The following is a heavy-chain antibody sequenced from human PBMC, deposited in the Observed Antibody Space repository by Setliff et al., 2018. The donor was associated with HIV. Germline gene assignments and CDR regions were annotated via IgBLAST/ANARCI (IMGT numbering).Heavy chain of an antibody. Sequence: SETLSLTCTVSGGFLNGYFWTWIRQPPGKKLEWIGRAYYDGSTYYNPSLKSRVTISVDTSKNQFSLKLSSVTAADTAVYYCARLRVNSGSYGAYYFDYWGQGTLVTVSS. CDR2: AYYDGST. D-gene: IGHD1-26*01. CDR1: GGFLNGYF. CDR3: ARLRVNSGSYGAYYFDY. J-gene: IGHJ4*01. V-gene: IGHV4-59*05.